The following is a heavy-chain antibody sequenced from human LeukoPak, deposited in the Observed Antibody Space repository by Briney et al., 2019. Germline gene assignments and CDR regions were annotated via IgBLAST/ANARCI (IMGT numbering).Heavy chain of an antibody. CDR2: ISYDGSNK. CDR3: ARDMYSSSSQSPAYYYYYYGMDV. Sequence: GGSLRLSCAASGFTFSSYAMHWVRQAPGKGLEWVAVISYDGSNKYYADLVKGRFTISRDNSKNTLYLQMNSLRAEDTAVYYCARDMYSSSSQSPAYYYYYYGMDVWGQGTTVTVSS. CDR1: GFTFSSYA. D-gene: IGHD6-6*01. V-gene: IGHV3-30*04. J-gene: IGHJ6*02.